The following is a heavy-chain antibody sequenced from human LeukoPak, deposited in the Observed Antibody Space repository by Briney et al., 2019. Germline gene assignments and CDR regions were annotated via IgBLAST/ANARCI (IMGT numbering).Heavy chain of an antibody. CDR3: AKDRIPDSGYDIDY. Sequence: GGSLRLSCAASGFTFSGYAMNWVRQAPRKGLEWVSGIYGGGGVIKYAESVKGRFTISRDNSENILYLQMDSLRVEDTAMYYCAKDRIPDSGYDIDYWGQGTLVTVSS. CDR1: GFTFSGYA. J-gene: IGHJ4*02. V-gene: IGHV3-23*03. CDR2: IYGGGGVI. D-gene: IGHD5-12*01.